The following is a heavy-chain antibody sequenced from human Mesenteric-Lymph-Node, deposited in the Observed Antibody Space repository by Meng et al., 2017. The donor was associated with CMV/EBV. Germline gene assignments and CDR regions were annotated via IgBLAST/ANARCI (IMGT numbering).Heavy chain of an antibody. CDR3: ARDEDRGIVVVPAATNLDY. D-gene: IGHD2-2*01. V-gene: IGHV1-69*06. CDR1: FSRYA. CDR2: IIPIFSTA. J-gene: IGHJ4*02. Sequence: FSRYAISWVRQAPGQGLAWMGGIIPIFSTANYAQKFQGRVTITADKSTSTAYMELSSLRSEDTAVYYCARDEDRGIVVVPAATNLDYWGQGTLVTVSS.